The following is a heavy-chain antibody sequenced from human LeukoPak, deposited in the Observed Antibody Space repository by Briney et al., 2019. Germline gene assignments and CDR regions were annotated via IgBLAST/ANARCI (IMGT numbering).Heavy chain of an antibody. Sequence: ASVKVSCKASGYTFTSYYMHWERQAPGQGLEWMGIINPSGGSTSYAQKFQGRVTMTRDTSTSTVYMELSSLRSEDTAVYYCARDLLPIGYIGSPVGATTGDNFDYWGQGTLVTVSS. D-gene: IGHD1-26*01. CDR2: INPSGGST. J-gene: IGHJ4*02. CDR3: ARDLLPIGYIGSPVGATTGDNFDY. CDR1: GYTFTSYY. V-gene: IGHV1-46*01.